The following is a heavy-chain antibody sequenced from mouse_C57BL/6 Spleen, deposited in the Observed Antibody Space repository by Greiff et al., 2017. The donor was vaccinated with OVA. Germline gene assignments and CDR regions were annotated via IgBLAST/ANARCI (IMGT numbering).Heavy chain of an antibody. Sequence: VQLKESGGGLVQPGGSLSLSCAASGFTFTDYYMSWVRQPPGKALEWLGFIRNKANGYTTEYSASVKGRFTISRDNSQSILYLQMNALGAEDSATYDSARYISHYDFGVDYWGQGTTLTVSS. V-gene: IGHV7-3*01. CDR3: ARYISHYDFGVDY. CDR1: GFTFTDYY. D-gene: IGHD2-4*01. J-gene: IGHJ2*01. CDR2: IRNKANGYTT.